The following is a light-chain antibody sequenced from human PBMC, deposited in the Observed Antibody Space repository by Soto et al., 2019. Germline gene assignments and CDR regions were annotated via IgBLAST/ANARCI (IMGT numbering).Light chain of an antibody. CDR3: QKYSSVPV. J-gene: IGKJ3*01. CDR1: QDIRNF. V-gene: IGKV1-27*01. Sequence: DIQMTQSPTSLSASVGDRVTITCQASQDIRNFVAWYQQKPGKAPKLLIYAASTLQSGVPSRFSGSGSGTAFTLTINSLQPEDVATYSCQKYSSVPVFGPGTKVEIK. CDR2: AAS.